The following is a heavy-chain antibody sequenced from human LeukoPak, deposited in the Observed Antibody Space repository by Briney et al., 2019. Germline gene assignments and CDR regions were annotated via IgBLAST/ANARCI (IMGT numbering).Heavy chain of an antibody. CDR1: GGTFSSYA. D-gene: IGHD4-11*01. J-gene: IGHJ4*02. V-gene: IGHV1-69*04. Sequence: SVKVSCKASGGTFSSYAISWVRQAPGQGLEWMGRIIPILGIANYAQKFQGRVTITADKSTSTAYMELSSLRSEDTAVYYCARVPVTNLYYFDYWGQGTLVTVSS. CDR2: IIPILGIA. CDR3: ARVPVTNLYYFDY.